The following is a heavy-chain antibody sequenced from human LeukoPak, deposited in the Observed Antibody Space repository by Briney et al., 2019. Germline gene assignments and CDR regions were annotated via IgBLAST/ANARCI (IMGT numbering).Heavy chain of an antibody. J-gene: IGHJ5*02. CDR2: IKQDGSEK. V-gene: IGHV3-7*03. CDR3: ARDCSSTSCSRGGFDP. D-gene: IGHD2-2*01. Sequence: GGSLRLSCAASGFTFSSYWMSWVRQAPGKGLEWVANIKQDGSEKYYVDSVKGRFTISRDNAKNSLYLEMNSLRAEDPAVYYCARDCSSTSCSRGGFDPWGQGTLVTVSS. CDR1: GFTFSSYW.